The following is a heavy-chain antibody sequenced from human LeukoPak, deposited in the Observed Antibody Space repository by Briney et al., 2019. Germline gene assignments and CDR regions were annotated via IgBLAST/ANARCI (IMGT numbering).Heavy chain of an antibody. CDR3: ARANPDTSGDSYGYPYFDY. V-gene: IGHV4-31*03. D-gene: IGHD5-18*01. Sequence: SETLSLTCTVSGGSISSGGYDWSWIRQHPGKGLEWIGYIYYSGSTYYNPSLKSRVTISVDTSKNQFSLKLSSVTAADTAVYYCARANPDTSGDSYGYPYFDYWGQGTLVTVSS. J-gene: IGHJ4*02. CDR1: GGSISSGGYD. CDR2: IYYSGST.